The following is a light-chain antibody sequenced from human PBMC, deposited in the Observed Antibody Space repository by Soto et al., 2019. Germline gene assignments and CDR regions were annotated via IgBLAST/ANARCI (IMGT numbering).Light chain of an antibody. J-gene: IGLJ2*01. Sequence: QSALTQPPSASGSPGQSVTISCTGTSSDVGGYKYVSWYQHHPGKAPKLILYEVNKRPSGVPDRFSGSKSGNTASLTVSGLQTEDEAEYYCTSYVGSNDLVFGGGTKVTVL. CDR1: SSDVGGYKY. V-gene: IGLV2-8*01. CDR2: EVN. CDR3: TSYVGSNDLV.